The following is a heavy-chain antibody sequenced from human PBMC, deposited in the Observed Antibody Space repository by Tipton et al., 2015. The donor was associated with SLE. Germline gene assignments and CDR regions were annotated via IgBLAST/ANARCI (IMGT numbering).Heavy chain of an antibody. J-gene: IGHJ4*02. CDR2: FDYSGST. Sequence: TLSLTCIVSGGSISSTNYLWDWIRQPPGRGLEWIGTFDYSGSTHYNPSLKSRVTISVDTSKNQFSLKLSSVTAADTAVYFCARYYYTYFDDWGQGTLATVSS. CDR1: GGSISSTNYL. V-gene: IGHV4-39*01. D-gene: IGHD3-22*01. CDR3: ARYYYTYFDD.